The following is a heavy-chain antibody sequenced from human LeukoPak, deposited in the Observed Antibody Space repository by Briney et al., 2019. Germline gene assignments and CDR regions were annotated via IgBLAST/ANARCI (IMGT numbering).Heavy chain of an antibody. CDR3: ARANSGYHDAFDI. CDR2: IIPIFGTA. CDR1: GGTFSSYA. J-gene: IGHJ3*02. D-gene: IGHD3-22*01. Sequence: SVKVSCKASGGTFSSYAISWVRQAPGQGLEWMGGIIPIFGTANYAQKFQGRVTVTTDEPTSTAYMELSSLRSEDTAVYYCARANSGYHDAFDIWGQGTMVTVSS. V-gene: IGHV1-69*05.